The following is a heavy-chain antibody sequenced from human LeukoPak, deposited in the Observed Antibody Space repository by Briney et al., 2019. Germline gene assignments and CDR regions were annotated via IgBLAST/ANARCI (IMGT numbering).Heavy chain of an antibody. CDR3: ARVKSYYYGSGSYFQTPDAFDI. V-gene: IGHV1-46*01. CDR1: GYTFTRYY. J-gene: IGHJ3*02. Sequence: ASVKVSCKASGYTFTRYYMHWVRQAPGQGLEWMGIINPSGCSTSYAQKFQGRVTMTRDTSTSTVYMELSSLRSEDTAVYYCARVKSYYYGSGSYFQTPDAFDIWGQGTLVTVSS. CDR2: INPSGCST. D-gene: IGHD3-10*01.